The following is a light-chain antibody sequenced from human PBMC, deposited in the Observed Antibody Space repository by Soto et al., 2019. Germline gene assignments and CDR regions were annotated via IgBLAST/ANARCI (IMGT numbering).Light chain of an antibody. CDR3: QSYDSSLSAYV. V-gene: IGLV1-40*01. J-gene: IGLJ1*01. CDR2: GNR. Sequence: QSVLTQPPSVSGAPGQRVTISCTGSSSDIGSTYDVHWYQQLPGSAPKLLIYGNRNRPSGVPDRFSASRSGASASLAITGLPDVDDAYYYCQSYDSSLSAYVFGSGTKLTVL. CDR1: SSDIGSTYD.